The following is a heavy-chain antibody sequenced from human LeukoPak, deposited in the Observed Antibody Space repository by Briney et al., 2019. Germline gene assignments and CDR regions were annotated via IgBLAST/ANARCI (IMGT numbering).Heavy chain of an antibody. CDR1: GGTFSSYA. D-gene: IGHD1-26*01. Sequence: SVKVSCKASGGTFSSYAISWVRQAPGQGLEWMGGIIPIFGTANYAQKFQGRVTITADESTSTAYMELSSLGSEDTAVYYCARGDTSIVGAINYAFDIWGQGTMVTVSS. V-gene: IGHV1-69*13. CDR2: IIPIFGTA. CDR3: ARGDTSIVGAINYAFDI. J-gene: IGHJ3*02.